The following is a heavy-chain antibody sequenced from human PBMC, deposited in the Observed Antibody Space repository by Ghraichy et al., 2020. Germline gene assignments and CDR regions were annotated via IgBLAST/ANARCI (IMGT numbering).Heavy chain of an antibody. Sequence: SCAGPGFTFNDYYMSWFRQAPGKGLEWVSYISGSSSYTKYADSVKGRFTISRDNAKNSLYLQMNSLRAEDTGVYYCARAVVVAAPDAFDIWGQGTMVTVSS. CDR2: ISGSSSYT. D-gene: IGHD2-15*01. CDR1: GFTFNDYY. J-gene: IGHJ3*02. V-gene: IGHV3-11*06. CDR3: ARAVVVAAPDAFDI.